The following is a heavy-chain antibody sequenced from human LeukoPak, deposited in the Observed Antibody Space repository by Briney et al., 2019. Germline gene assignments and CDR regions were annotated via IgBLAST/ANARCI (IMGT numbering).Heavy chain of an antibody. V-gene: IGHV3-23*01. CDR2: ISGSGGST. Sequence: GGSLRLSCAASGFTFSSYAMSWVRQAPGEGLEWVSAISGSGGSTYYADSVKGRFTISRDNSKNTLYLQMNSLRAEDTAVYYCAKGFHYDFWSPPGYWGQGTLVTVSS. CDR3: AKGFHYDFWSPPGY. J-gene: IGHJ4*02. D-gene: IGHD3-3*01. CDR1: GFTFSSYA.